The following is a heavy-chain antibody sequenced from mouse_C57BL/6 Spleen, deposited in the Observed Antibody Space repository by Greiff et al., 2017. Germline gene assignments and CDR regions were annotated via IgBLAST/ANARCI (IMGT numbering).Heavy chain of an antibody. CDR1: GYTFTDYY. Sequence: VQLQQSGPVLVKPGASVKMSCKASGYTFTDYYMNWVKQSHGKSLEWIGVINPYNGGTSYNQKFKGKATLTVDKSSSTAYMELNSLTSEDSAVYYCARGGVTTGLVDYWGQGTTLTVSS. CDR2: INPYNGGT. V-gene: IGHV1-19*01. CDR3: ARGGVTTGLVDY. D-gene: IGHD2-2*01. J-gene: IGHJ2*01.